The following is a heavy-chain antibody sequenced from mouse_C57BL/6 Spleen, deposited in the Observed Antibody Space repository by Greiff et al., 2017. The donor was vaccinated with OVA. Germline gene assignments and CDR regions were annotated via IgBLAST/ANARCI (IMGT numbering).Heavy chain of an antibody. D-gene: IGHD1-1*01. CDR3: SPVITTGVGDDY. Sequence: QVQLQQSGAELARPGASVKLSCKASGYTFTSYGISWVKQRTGQGLEWIGEIYPRSGNPYYHEKFKGKATLTADKSSSTAYMELRSLTSEDSAVYFCSPVITTGVGDDYWGQGTTLTVSS. V-gene: IGHV1-81*01. J-gene: IGHJ2*01. CDR2: IYPRSGNP. CDR1: GYTFTSYG.